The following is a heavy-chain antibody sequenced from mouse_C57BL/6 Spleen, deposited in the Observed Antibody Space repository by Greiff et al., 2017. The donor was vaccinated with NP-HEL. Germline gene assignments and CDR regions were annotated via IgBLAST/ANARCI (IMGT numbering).Heavy chain of an antibody. V-gene: IGHV5-15*04. CDR2: ISNLAYSI. CDR1: GFTFSDYG. J-gene: IGHJ4*01. D-gene: IGHD2-1*01. Sequence: EVMLVESGGGLVQPGGSLKLSCAASGFTFSDYGMAWVRQAPRKGPEWVAFISNLAYSIYYSDTVTGRFTISRENAKNTLDLEMSSLRSDDTAMYYCARRGIYYGNYDAMDYWGQGTSVTVSS. CDR3: ARRGIYYGNYDAMDY.